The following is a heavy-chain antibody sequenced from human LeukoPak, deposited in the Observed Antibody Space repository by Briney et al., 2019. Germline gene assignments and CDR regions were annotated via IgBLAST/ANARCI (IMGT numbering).Heavy chain of an antibody. D-gene: IGHD1-26*01. CDR1: GGTFSSYA. Sequence: ASVKVSCKASGGTFSSYAISWVRQAPGQGLECMGWISAYNGNTNYAQKLQGRVTMTTDTSTSTAYMELRSLRSDDTAVYYCARMGHLSGSYDWFDPWGQGTLVTVSS. J-gene: IGHJ5*02. CDR3: ARMGHLSGSYDWFDP. V-gene: IGHV1-18*01. CDR2: ISAYNGNT.